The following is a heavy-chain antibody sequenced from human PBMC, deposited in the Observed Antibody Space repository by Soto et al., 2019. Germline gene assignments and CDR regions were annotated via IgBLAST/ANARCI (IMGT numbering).Heavy chain of an antibody. J-gene: IGHJ4*02. CDR2: ITATGGAT. V-gene: IGHV3-23*01. CDR3: AKGDYSSSWYGDY. Sequence: EVQLLDSGGGLVQPGGSLRLSCAASGFTFNNYAMTWVRQAPGKGLEWVSTITATGGATYYADSVRGRFTISRDNSKNTLYLQMSRLRAEDTALYYCAKGDYSSSWYGDYWGQGTLVTVSP. CDR1: GFTFNNYA. D-gene: IGHD6-13*01.